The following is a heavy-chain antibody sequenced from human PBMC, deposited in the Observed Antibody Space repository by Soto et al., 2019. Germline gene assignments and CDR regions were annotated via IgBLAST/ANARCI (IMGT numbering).Heavy chain of an antibody. CDR2: IYYSGST. J-gene: IGHJ4*02. V-gene: IGHV4-39*07. CDR1: GGSISSSSYY. CDR3: ARGAHYYDSSGYYNTPQDFDY. D-gene: IGHD3-22*01. Sequence: SETLSLTCTVSGGSISSSSYYWGWIRQPPGKGLEWIGSIYYSGSTYYNPSLKSRVTISVDTSKNQFSLKLSSVTAADTAVYYCARGAHYYDSSGYYNTPQDFDYWGQGTLVTVSS.